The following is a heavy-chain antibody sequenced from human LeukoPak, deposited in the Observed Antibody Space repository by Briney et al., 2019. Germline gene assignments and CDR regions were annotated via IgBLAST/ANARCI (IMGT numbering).Heavy chain of an antibody. CDR2: ISYDGSNK. D-gene: IGHD1-26*01. CDR1: GFTFSSYA. J-gene: IGHJ4*02. V-gene: IGHV3-30-3*01. Sequence: GGALRLSCAASGFTFSSYAMSWVRQAPGKGLEWVAVISYDGSNKYYADSVKGRFTISRDNSKNTLYLQMNSLRAEDTAVYYCARDRVGATDYFDYWGQGTLVTVSS. CDR3: ARDRVGATDYFDY.